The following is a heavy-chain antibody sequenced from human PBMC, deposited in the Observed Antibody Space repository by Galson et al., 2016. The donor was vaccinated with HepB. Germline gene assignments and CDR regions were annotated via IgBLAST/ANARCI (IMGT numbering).Heavy chain of an antibody. D-gene: IGHD2-15*01. J-gene: IGHJ3*02. CDR2: INPSGGST. V-gene: IGHV1-46*02. Sequence: SVKVSCKASGHTFNTYYVRLVRQAPGQGLEWMGIINPSGGSTNYAQMFQGRLTMTRDTSTSTVYMALSSLRSEDTAVYYCARTERINDAFDIWGQGTMVTVSS. CDR3: ARTERINDAFDI. CDR1: GHTFNTYY.